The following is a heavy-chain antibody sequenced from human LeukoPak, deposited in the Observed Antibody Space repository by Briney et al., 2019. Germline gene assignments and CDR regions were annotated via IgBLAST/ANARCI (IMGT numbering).Heavy chain of an antibody. V-gene: IGHV3-11*01. CDR2: TSSSGGTI. J-gene: IGHJ3*02. Sequence: GGSLRLSCAAPEFTFSDYYRTGIRQPPGKGLDGCSYTSSSGGTISYAESAKGRFTISRDPAKNSLYLQMTSLRAEDTAVYYCARARGGCSSTRCSPAFDISGQGTMVTVSS. D-gene: IGHD2-2*01. CDR1: EFTFSDYY. CDR3: ARARGGCSSTRCSPAFDI.